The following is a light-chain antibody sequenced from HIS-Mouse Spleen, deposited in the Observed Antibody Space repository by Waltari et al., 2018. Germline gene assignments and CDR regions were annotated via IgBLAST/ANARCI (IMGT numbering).Light chain of an antibody. J-gene: IGLJ2*01. CDR1: SSDVGGYNY. CDR3: SSYTSSSTLV. V-gene: IGLV2-14*03. Sequence: QSALTQPASVSGSPGQSITISCTGTSSDVGGYNYVSLYQQHPGKAPKLMIYDVSNRPSGVSNRFSGSKSGNTASRTISGLQAEDEADYYCSSYTSSSTLVFGGGTKLTVL. CDR2: DVS.